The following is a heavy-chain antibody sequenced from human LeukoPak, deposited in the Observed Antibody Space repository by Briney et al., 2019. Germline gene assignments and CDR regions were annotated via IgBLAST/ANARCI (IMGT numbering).Heavy chain of an antibody. J-gene: IGHJ1*01. Sequence: GGSLRLSCAASGFTFDDYAMHWVRQAPGKGLEWVSGISWNSGSIGYADSVKGRFTISRDNAKNSLYLQMNSLRAEDMALYYCAKDNSSSSGYFQHWGQGTLVTVSS. D-gene: IGHD6-6*01. CDR3: AKDNSSSSGYFQH. V-gene: IGHV3-9*03. CDR2: ISWNSGSI. CDR1: GFTFDDYA.